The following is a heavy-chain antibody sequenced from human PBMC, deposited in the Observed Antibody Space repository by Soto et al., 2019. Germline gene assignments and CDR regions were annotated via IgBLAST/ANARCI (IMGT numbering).Heavy chain of an antibody. V-gene: IGHV4-34*01. CDR1: GGSFSGYY. D-gene: IGHD6-19*01. CDR2: INHSGST. J-gene: IGHJ5*02. CDR3: ARRGQQWLVRGWFDP. Sequence: SETLSLTCAVYGGSFSGYYWSWIRQPPGKGLEWIGEINHSGSTNYNPSLKSRVTISVDTSKNQFSLKLSSVTAADTAVYYCARRGQQWLVRGWFDPWGRGTLVTVSS.